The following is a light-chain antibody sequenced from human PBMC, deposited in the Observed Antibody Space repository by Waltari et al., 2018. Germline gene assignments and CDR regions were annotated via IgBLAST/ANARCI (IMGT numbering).Light chain of an antibody. V-gene: IGLV2-11*01. CDR3: CSCAGSDTQLV. CDR1: SSDVGGYDY. CDR2: DVT. J-gene: IGLJ2*01. Sequence: QSALTQPRSVSGSPGQSVTISCTGTSSDVGGYDYVSWYQHHPGKAPRLMICDVTNRDAGVSSSFSGSESGHTASLTISGLQAEDEAEYYCCSCAGSDTQLVFGGGTKLTVL.